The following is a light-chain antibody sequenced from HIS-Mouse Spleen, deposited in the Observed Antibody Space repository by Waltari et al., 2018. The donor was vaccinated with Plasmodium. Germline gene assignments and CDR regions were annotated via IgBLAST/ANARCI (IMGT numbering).Light chain of an antibody. CDR2: KAS. J-gene: IGKJ1*01. CDR3: QQYNSYSWT. CDR1: QSISSW. Sequence: DIQLTQSPSTLSASVGDRVPITCRARQSISSWLALYQQKPGKAPKLLIYKASSLESGVPSRFSGSGSGTEFTLTISSLQPDDFATYYCQQYNSYSWTFGQGTKVEIK. V-gene: IGKV1-5*03.